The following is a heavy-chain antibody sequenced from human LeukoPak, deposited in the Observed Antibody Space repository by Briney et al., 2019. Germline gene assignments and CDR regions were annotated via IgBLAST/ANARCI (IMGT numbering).Heavy chain of an antibody. CDR3: IPGGHWFAH. CDR2: IRSEADGGTT. J-gene: IGHJ5*02. V-gene: IGHV3-15*01. CDR1: GLDFRNAW. Sequence: GWSLRLSCAVSGLDFRNAWMSWVRQAPGKGLEWVGRIRSEADGGTTDYAAPVRGRCTISRDDSRNTFYVRMHSLRPEDTALYYCIPGGHWFAHWGQGTLVTVSS.